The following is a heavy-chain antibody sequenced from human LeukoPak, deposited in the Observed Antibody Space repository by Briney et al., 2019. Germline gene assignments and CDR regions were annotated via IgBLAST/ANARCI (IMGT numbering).Heavy chain of an antibody. D-gene: IGHD2-2*01. CDR1: GFIFSSSV. J-gene: IGHJ6*02. CDR2: ISYDGSNK. Sequence: GGSLRLSCAASGFIFSSSVMHWVRQAPGKGLEWVAVISYDGSNKYYADSVMGRFTISRDNSKNRLYLQMNSLRPEDTAVYYCARDRRAVPYAKYSGLDVWGQGTTVTVSS. V-gene: IGHV3-30-3*01. CDR3: ARDRRAVPYAKYSGLDV.